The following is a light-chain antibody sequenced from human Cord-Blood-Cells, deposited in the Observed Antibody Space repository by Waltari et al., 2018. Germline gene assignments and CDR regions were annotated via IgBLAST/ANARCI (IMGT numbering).Light chain of an antibody. J-gene: IGKJ3*01. CDR1: QSLLHSDGKTY. CDR2: EVS. CDR3: MQSIHLPLT. Sequence: DIAMSQTPLSLYVPPAQPASISCKYSQSLLHSDGKTYLYWDLQKPGQSPQLLIYEVSIRFTVVPNRFSGSGSGTDFTLNISRVEAEDVGVYYCMQSIHLPLTFGPGTKVEIK. V-gene: IGKV2-29*03.